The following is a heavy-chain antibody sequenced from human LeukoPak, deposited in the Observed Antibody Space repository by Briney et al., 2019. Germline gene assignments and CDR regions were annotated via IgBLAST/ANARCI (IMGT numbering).Heavy chain of an antibody. J-gene: IGHJ4*02. CDR2: INHSGST. CDR3: ARLKWELLRLLDY. V-gene: IGHV4-34*01. Sequence: PSETLSLTCAVYGGSFSGYYWSWIRQPPGKGLEWIGEINHSGSTNYNPSLKSRVTISVDTSKNQFSLKLSSVTAADTAVYYCARLKWELLRLLDYWGQGTLVTVSS. CDR1: GGSFSGYY. D-gene: IGHD1-26*01.